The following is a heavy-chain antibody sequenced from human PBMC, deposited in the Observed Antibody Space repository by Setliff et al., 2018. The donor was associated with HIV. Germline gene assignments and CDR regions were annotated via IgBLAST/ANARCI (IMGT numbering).Heavy chain of an antibody. CDR3: ATRPPGVHGFSI. CDR1: GGSFNILG. J-gene: IGHJ3*02. CDR2: IIPVVDAP. V-gene: IGHV1-69*06. D-gene: IGHD3-10*01. Sequence: SVKVSCKASGGSFNILGFTWVRQAPGQGLEWVGGIIPVVDAPIYAQRFQGRVVITADKSTGTAYMQLSSLKFEDTTVYYCATRPPGVHGFSIWGQGTMVTV.